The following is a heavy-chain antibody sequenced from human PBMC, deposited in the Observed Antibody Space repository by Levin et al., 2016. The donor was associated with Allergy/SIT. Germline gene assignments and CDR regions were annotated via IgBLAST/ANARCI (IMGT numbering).Heavy chain of an antibody. D-gene: IGHD6-13*01. CDR2: IKQDGSEK. CDR3: AKCDSSSWIDY. CDR1: RFTFSSYW. V-gene: IGHV3-7*03. J-gene: IGHJ4*02. Sequence: GGSLRLSCAASRFTFSSYWMTWVRQAPGKGLEWVANIKQDGSEKYYVDSVMGRFTISRDNSKNTLYLQMNNLRAEDTAVYYCAKCDSSSWIDYWGQGTLVTVSS.